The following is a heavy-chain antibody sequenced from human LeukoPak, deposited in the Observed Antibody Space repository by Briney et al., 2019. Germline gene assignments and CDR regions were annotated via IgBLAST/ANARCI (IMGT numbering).Heavy chain of an antibody. Sequence: PSETLSLTCAVSGYSISSGYYWGWIRQPPGKGLEWIGSIYHSGSTYYNPSLKSRVTISVDTSKNQFSLKLSSVTAADTAVYYCAREGSITIFGVVSYLDPWGQETLVTVSS. CDR3: AREGSITIFGVVSYLDP. CDR1: GYSISSGYY. J-gene: IGHJ5*02. CDR2: IYHSGST. V-gene: IGHV4-38-2*02. D-gene: IGHD3-3*01.